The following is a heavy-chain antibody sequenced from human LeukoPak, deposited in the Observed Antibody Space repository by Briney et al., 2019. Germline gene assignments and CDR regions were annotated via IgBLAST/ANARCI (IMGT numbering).Heavy chain of an antibody. V-gene: IGHV4-59*08. Sequence: PSETLSLTCTVSGASMSNYYWIWIRQPPGKGLEWIGYIYYSGNTNYNPSLKSRVTISVDTSKNQFSLKLSSVTAADTAVYYCARLPPVTAATGHQGTSFFDYWGQGTLVTVSS. CDR3: ARLPPVTAATGHQGTSFFDY. CDR2: IYYSGNT. D-gene: IGHD6-13*01. CDR1: GASMSNYY. J-gene: IGHJ4*02.